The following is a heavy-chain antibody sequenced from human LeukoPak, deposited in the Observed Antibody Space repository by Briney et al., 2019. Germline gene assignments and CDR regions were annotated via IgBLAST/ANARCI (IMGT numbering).Heavy chain of an antibody. CDR1: GYTFTSYY. CDR3: ARMRGVGYQLLLPYFDY. Sequence: GASVKVSCEASGYTFTSYYVHWVRQAPGQGLEWMGIINPSGGTTRFTQKFQGRVTITRDTSASTAYMELSSLRSEDTAVYYCARMRGVGYQLLLPYFDYWGQGTLVTVSS. V-gene: IGHV1-46*01. CDR2: INPSGGTT. D-gene: IGHD2-2*01. J-gene: IGHJ4*02.